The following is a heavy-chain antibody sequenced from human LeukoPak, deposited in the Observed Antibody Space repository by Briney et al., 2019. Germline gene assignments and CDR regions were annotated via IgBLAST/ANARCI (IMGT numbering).Heavy chain of an antibody. CDR1: GGSISSRPYY. V-gene: IGHV4-39*01. CDR3: ATLEIGDYYFDY. Sequence: KPSETLSLTCTVSGGSISSRPYYWGWVRPPPRKGLEWIGSISYSGSIHYNPSLKSRVTISVDTSKNHFSLRLSSVTAADTAVYYCATLEIGDYYFDYWGQGTLVTVSS. D-gene: IGHD2-21*01. J-gene: IGHJ4*02. CDR2: ISYSGSI.